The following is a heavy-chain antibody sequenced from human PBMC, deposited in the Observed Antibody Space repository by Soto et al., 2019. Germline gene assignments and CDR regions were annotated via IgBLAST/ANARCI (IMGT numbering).Heavy chain of an antibody. V-gene: IGHV4-30-4*01. CDR2: IYYSGST. D-gene: IGHD3-3*01. J-gene: IGHJ6*02. CDR3: ARDGSYYDFWSGYMRPYYYYGMDV. Sequence: SETLSLTCTVSGGSISSGDYYWSWIRQPPGKGLEWIGYIYYSGSTYYNPSLRSRVTISVDTSKNQFSLKLSSVTAADTAVYYCARDGSYYDFWSGYMRPYYYYGMDVWGQGTTVTVSS. CDR1: GGSISSGDYY.